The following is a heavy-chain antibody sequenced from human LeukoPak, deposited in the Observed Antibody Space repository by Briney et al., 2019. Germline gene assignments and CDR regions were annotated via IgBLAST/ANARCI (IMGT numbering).Heavy chain of an antibody. D-gene: IGHD3-10*01. J-gene: IGHJ5*02. CDR2: MHVSGST. V-gene: IGHV4-38-2*02. Sequence: PSETLSLTCTVSGYSISSDYYWGWIRQPPGKGLEWIGSMHVSGSTYYNPSLKSRVTISLDTSKNQFSLKLSSVTAADTAVYYCARSYGSGNNWFDPWGQGTLVTVSS. CDR1: GYSISSDYY. CDR3: ARSYGSGNNWFDP.